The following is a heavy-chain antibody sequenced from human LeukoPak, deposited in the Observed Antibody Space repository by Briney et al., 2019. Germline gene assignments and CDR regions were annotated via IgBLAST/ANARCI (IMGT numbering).Heavy chain of an antibody. J-gene: IGHJ6*02. Sequence: GGSLRLSCAASGFTFSSYEMNWVRQVPGKGLVWVSHINGDGSRTSYADAVRGRFTISRDNAKNTMYLQMKSLRPEDTAVYYCARDVAFGMDVWGQGTTVTVSS. CDR2: INGDGSRT. D-gene: IGHD2-15*01. CDR1: GFTFSSYE. CDR3: ARDVAFGMDV. V-gene: IGHV3-74*01.